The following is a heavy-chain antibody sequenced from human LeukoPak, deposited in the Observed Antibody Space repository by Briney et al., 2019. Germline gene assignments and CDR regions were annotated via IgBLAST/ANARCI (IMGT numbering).Heavy chain of an antibody. V-gene: IGHV3-15*01. CDR3: ARGLRRNKPDY. J-gene: IGHJ4*02. CDR2: IKSKTDGGTT. CDR1: GFTFSNAW. Sequence: GGSLRLSCAASGFTFSNAWMSWVRQAPGKGLEWVGRIKSKTDGGTTDYAAPVKGRFTISRDNAKNSLYLQMNSLRGEDTAVYYCARGLRRNKPDYWGQGTLVTVSS. D-gene: IGHD4-17*01.